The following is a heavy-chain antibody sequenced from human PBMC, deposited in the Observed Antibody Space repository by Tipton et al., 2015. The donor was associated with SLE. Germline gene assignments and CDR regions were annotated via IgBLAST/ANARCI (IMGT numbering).Heavy chain of an antibody. CDR1: GFTFRSYS. V-gene: IGHV4-59*01. J-gene: IGHJ5*02. Sequence: LRLSCAASGFTFRSYSMNWVRQAPGKGLEWVGYIYNSGSTNYNPPLKSRVTISVDTSKKQFSLKLSSVTAADTAVYYCARDLAAVAIDPWGQGTLVTVSS. D-gene: IGHD6-13*01. CDR3: ARDLAAVAIDP. CDR2: IYNSGST.